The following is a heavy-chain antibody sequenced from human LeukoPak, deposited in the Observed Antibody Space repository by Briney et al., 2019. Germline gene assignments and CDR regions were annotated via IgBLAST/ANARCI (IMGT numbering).Heavy chain of an antibody. Sequence: GESLKISCKASGYTFTHQWIGWVRQKSGSGLVWMGIIYPRDSDTRYSPSFQGHVTISADTSINTAYLEWSRLEASDTGIYYCARHSDVIGAIWGQGTLVTVSS. CDR2: IYPRDSDT. D-gene: IGHD3-10*01. CDR1: GYTFTHQW. J-gene: IGHJ4*02. CDR3: ARHSDVIGAI. V-gene: IGHV5-51*01.